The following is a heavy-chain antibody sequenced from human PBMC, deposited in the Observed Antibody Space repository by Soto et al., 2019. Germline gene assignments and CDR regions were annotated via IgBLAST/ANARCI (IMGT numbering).Heavy chain of an antibody. CDR3: TRGDAAAGAAD. CDR1: GGTFSSYT. V-gene: IGHV1-69*02. Sequence: QVQLVQSGAEVKKPGSSVKVSCKASGGTFSSYTISWVRQAPGQGLEWMGRIIPILGIANYAQKCQGRVTITADKSTSTAYMELTSLRSEDTAVDYCTRGDAAAGAADWGQGTLVTVSS. D-gene: IGHD6-13*01. CDR2: IIPILGIA. J-gene: IGHJ4*02.